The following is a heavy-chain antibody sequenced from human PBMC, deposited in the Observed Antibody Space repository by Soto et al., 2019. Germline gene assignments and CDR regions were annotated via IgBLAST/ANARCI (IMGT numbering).Heavy chain of an antibody. D-gene: IGHD5-18*01. CDR3: ASIFSGGYGYVFYSYGMDV. V-gene: IGHV4-39*01. CDR1: GGSISHYY. CDR2: IYYSGST. J-gene: IGHJ6*02. Sequence: SETLSLTCAVSGGSISHYYWGWIRQPPGKGLEWIGSIYYSGSTYYNPSLKSRVTISVDTSKNQFSLKLSSVTAADTAVYYFASIFSGGYGYVFYSYGMDVWGQGTTVT.